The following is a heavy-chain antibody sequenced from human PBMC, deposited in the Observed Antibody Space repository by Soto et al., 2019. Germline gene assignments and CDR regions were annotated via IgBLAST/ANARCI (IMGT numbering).Heavy chain of an antibody. J-gene: IGHJ4*02. CDR3: ARESKYSSGYDS. CDR1: GGSISSGDYY. CDR2: IYYSGST. V-gene: IGHV4-30-4*01. D-gene: IGHD3-22*01. Sequence: QVQLQESGPGLVKPSQTLSLTCTVSGGSISSGDYYWSWIRQPPGKGLEWIGYIYYSGSTYYNPSRQSRVTISVATSKNPFSLKLSSVTAADTAVYYCARESKYSSGYDSWGQGTLVTVSS.